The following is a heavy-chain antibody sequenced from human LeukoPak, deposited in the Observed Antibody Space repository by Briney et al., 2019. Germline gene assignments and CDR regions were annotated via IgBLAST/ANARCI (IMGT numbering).Heavy chain of an antibody. CDR1: GGTFSSYA. CDR3: ARAPDYDFWSGYGGHFDY. J-gene: IGHJ4*02. Sequence: SVKVSCKASGGTFSSYAISWVRQAPGQGLEWMGRIIPILGIANYAQKFQGRVTITADKSTSTAYMELSSLRSDDTAVYYCARAPDYDFWSGYGGHFDYWGQGTLVTVSS. V-gene: IGHV1-69*04. D-gene: IGHD3-3*01. CDR2: IIPILGIA.